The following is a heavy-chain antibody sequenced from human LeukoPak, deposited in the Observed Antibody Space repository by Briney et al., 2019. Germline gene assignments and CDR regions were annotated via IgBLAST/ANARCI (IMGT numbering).Heavy chain of an antibody. CDR1: GGSISSGSHY. V-gene: IGHV4-61*02. J-gene: IGHJ4*02. Sequence: KSSETLSLTCTVSGGSISSGSHYWSWIRQPAGKGLEWIGRMYTSGSTNYTPSLQSRVTISVDTSKNQFSLKLSSVTAADTAVYYCAREYERQLALWGQGTLVTVSS. D-gene: IGHD6-13*01. CDR3: AREYERQLAL. CDR2: MYTSGST.